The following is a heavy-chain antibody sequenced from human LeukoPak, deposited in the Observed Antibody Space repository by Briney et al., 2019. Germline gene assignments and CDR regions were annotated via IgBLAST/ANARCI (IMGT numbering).Heavy chain of an antibody. CDR1: GFTFSSFA. CDR2: FSGSGGST. J-gene: IGHJ4*02. V-gene: IGHV3-23*01. CDR3: ARSGLNRFDY. Sequence: GGSLRLSCAASGFTFSSFAMSWVRQAPGKGPEWVSTFSGSGGSTYYADSVKGRFSISRDNSKNTLYLQMNSLRAEDTAAYYCARSGLNRFDYWGQGTLVTVSS. D-gene: IGHD2-15*01.